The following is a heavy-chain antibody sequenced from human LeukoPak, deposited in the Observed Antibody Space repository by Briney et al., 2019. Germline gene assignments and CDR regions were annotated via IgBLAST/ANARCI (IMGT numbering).Heavy chain of an antibody. Sequence: GSLRLSCAASGFTFSSYWMSWVRQAPGKGLEWVANIKQDGSGKYYVDSVKGRFTTSRDNAKNSLYLQMNSLRAEDTAVYYCARDRWEGYCTNGVCYSGYYYYYMDVWGKGTTVTVS. V-gene: IGHV3-7*01. CDR1: GFTFSSYW. D-gene: IGHD2-8*01. J-gene: IGHJ6*03. CDR3: ARDRWEGYCTNGVCYSGYYYYYMDV. CDR2: IKQDGSGK.